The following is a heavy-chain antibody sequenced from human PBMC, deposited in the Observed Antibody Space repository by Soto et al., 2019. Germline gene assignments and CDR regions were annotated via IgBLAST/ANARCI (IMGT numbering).Heavy chain of an antibody. CDR3: ARVIRSGYYQRWFDL. J-gene: IGHJ5*02. D-gene: IGHD3-22*01. CDR2: INPSGGST. V-gene: IGHV1-46*02. CDR1: RYALDCKY. Sequence: ASVDVTWKESRYALDCKYRWWARQENGKGLEWMGIINPSGGSTSYAQKFQGRVTMTRDTSTSTVYMELSSLRSEDTAVYYCARVIRSGYYQRWFDLWGQATLVTLSS.